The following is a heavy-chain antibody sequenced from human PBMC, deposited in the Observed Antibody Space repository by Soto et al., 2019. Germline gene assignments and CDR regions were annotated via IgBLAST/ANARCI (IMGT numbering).Heavy chain of an antibody. Sequence: GESLKISCEACGYTFTNYWIGWVRQMPGTGLEWMGIIYPRESYTRYSATVQDQVTMSVYKSIGTDYLQWSSLRASDTGMYNCVRRSGKIESSVGPRSLDYWGQGALVTVSS. J-gene: IGHJ4*02. CDR2: IYPRESYT. V-gene: IGHV5-51*01. D-gene: IGHD6-13*01. CDR1: GYTFTNYW. CDR3: VRRSGKIESSVGPRSLDY.